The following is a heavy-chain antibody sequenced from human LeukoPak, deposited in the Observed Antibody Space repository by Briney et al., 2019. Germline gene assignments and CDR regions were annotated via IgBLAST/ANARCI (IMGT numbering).Heavy chain of an antibody. CDR3: ARGELYSYANFDF. V-gene: IGHV3-11*05. CDR2: ISSSSTYT. Sequence: SGGALSLSFGASGFPFKDYYMNWVRQAPGKGLEWVSCISSSSTYTNYADSVKGRFTISRDNAKNSLYLQMSSLRAEDTAVYYCARGELYSYANFDFWGQGTLVTVSS. CDR1: GFPFKDYY. D-gene: IGHD5-18*01. J-gene: IGHJ4*02.